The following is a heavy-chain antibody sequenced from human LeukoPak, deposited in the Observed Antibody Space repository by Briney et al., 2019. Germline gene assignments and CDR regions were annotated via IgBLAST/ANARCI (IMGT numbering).Heavy chain of an antibody. V-gene: IGHV1-46*01. Sequence: ASVKVSCKASGYTFTSYYMHWVRQAPGQGLEWMGIINPSGGSTSYAQKFQGRVTMTRNTSISTAYMELSSLRSEDTAVYYCARGGHYYDSSGYYYKVVDYWGQGTLVTVSS. CDR2: INPSGGST. CDR1: GYTFTSYY. J-gene: IGHJ4*02. CDR3: ARGGHYYDSSGYYYKVVDY. D-gene: IGHD3-22*01.